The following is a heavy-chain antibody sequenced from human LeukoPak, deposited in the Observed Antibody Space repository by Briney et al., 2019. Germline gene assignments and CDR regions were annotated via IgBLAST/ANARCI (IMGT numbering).Heavy chain of an antibody. D-gene: IGHD3-22*01. CDR1: GFTFSNYW. J-gene: IGHJ6*03. CDR2: IKEDGSEK. CDR3: ARASSQPGYYESDYYYMDV. V-gene: IGHV3-7*01. Sequence: TGGSLRLSCAASGFTFSNYWMSWVRQAPGKGLEWVASIKEDGSEKYYVDSVKGRFTISRDNAKNSLYLQMNSLRAEDTAVYYCARASSQPGYYESDYYYMDVWGKGTTVTVSS.